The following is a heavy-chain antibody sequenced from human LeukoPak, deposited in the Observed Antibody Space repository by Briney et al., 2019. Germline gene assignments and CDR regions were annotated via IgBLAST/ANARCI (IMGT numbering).Heavy chain of an antibody. CDR2: INQDGSEK. Sequence: GGSLRLSCVASGFTFSTYWVTWVRQAPGKGLEWVAHINQDGSEKYYVDSVKGRFTISRDNAKNSLYLQMNSLRVEDTAVYYCARDLGIGARLDYWGQGTLVTVSS. V-gene: IGHV3-7*01. D-gene: IGHD6-6*01. CDR1: GFTFSTYW. J-gene: IGHJ4*02. CDR3: ARDLGIGARLDY.